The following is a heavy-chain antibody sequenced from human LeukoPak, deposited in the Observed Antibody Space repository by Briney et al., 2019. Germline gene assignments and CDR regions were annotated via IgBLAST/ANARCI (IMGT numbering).Heavy chain of an antibody. CDR1: GFTFSSYA. V-gene: IGHV3-23*01. D-gene: IGHD3-10*01. J-gene: IGHJ4*02. Sequence: GGSLRLSCAASGFTFSSYAMSWVRQAPGNGLEWVSAISGSGGSTYYADSEKGRFTISRDNSKNTLYLQMISLRAEDMAVYYCAKDQRITMVRGVIGLFDYWGQGTLVTVSS. CDR3: AKDQRITMVRGVIGLFDY. CDR2: ISGSGGST.